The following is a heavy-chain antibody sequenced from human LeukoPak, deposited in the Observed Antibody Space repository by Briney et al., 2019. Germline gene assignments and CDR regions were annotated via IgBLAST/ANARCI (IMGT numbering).Heavy chain of an antibody. V-gene: IGHV3-23*01. D-gene: IGHD6-19*01. CDR1: GFPLSSYA. J-gene: IGHJ4*02. Sequence: PGGSLRLSCAASGFPLSSYAMSWVRQGPGKGLEWVAATSSSDPGTYHADSVRGRFTISRDNARNSLYLQMNSLRAEDTAVYYCARQKPYSSGLIDFWGQGTLVTVSS. CDR2: TSSSDPGT. CDR3: ARQKPYSSGLIDF.